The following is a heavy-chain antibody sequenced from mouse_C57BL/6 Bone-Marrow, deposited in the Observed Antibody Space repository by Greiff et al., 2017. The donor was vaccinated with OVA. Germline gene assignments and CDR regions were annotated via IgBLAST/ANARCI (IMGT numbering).Heavy chain of an antibody. V-gene: IGHV1-69*01. D-gene: IGHD1-1*01. J-gene: IGHJ2*01. CDR1: GYTFTSYW. CDR2: IDPSDSYT. CDR3: ARLSTTVDY. Sequence: VQLQQPGAELVMPGASVKLSCKASGYTFTSYWMHWVKQRPGQGLAWIGEIDPSDSYTNYNQKFKGKSTLTVDKSSSTAYMQLSSLTSEDSAVYYCARLSTTVDYWGQGTTLTVSS.